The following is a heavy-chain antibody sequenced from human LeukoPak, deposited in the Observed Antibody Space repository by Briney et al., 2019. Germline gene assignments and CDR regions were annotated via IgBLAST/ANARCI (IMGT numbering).Heavy chain of an antibody. CDR3: VYGGGYFQH. J-gene: IGHJ1*01. Sequence: PGGSLRLSCAASGFTFSSYSMDWVLQAPGKGLEWVSSISSSSNNIYYADSVKGRFTISRDNGKNSLYLLMNSLRAEDTAVYYCVYGGGYFQHWGQGTLVTVSS. V-gene: IGHV3-21*01. CDR2: ISSSSNNI. D-gene: IGHD4-23*01. CDR1: GFTFSSYS.